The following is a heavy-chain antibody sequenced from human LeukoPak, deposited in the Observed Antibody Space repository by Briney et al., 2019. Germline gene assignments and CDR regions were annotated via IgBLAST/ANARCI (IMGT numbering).Heavy chain of an antibody. J-gene: IGHJ5*02. CDR3: ATTGLLGDIP. V-gene: IGHV3-11*01. CDR2: ISKNGKTI. Sequence: PGGSLRLSCAASGFTFSDYYMSWIRQAPGKGLEWLSYISKNGKTIYYADSVKGGFTISRDNAKKSVYLQMNSLRAEDTAVYYCATTGLLGDIPWGQGTLVTVSS. CDR1: GFTFSDYY. D-gene: IGHD2-21*01.